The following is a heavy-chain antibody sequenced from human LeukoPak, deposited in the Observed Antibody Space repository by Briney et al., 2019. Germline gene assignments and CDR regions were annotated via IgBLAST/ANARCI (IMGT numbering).Heavy chain of an antibody. J-gene: IGHJ4*02. CDR1: GFTFDDYA. CDR3: AAKMTYLQDY. Sequence: GGSLRLSCAASGFTFDDYAMHWVRQAPGKGLEWVSGISWNSGSIGYADSVKGRFTISRDNAKNSLYLQMNSLRAEDTAVYYCAAKMTYLQDYWGQGTLVTVSS. D-gene: IGHD5-12*01. V-gene: IGHV3-9*01. CDR2: ISWNSGSI.